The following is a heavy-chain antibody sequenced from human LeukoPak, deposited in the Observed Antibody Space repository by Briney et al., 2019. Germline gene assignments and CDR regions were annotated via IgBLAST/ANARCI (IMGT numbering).Heavy chain of an antibody. CDR2: ISSSGRTI. V-gene: IGHV3-11*04. CDR3: ARETQYYDILTGYLYGGDY. Sequence: GGSLRLSRAASGFTFSDYYMSWIRQAPGKGLEWVSYISSSGRTIYYADSVKGRFTISRDNAKNSLYLQMNSLRAEDTAVYYCARETQYYDILTGYLYGGDYWGQGTLVTVSS. CDR1: GFTFSDYY. J-gene: IGHJ4*02. D-gene: IGHD3-9*01.